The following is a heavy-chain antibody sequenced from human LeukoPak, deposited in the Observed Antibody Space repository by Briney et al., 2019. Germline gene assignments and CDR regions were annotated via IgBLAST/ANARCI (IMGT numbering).Heavy chain of an antibody. CDR3: VRGTTVTKTFDY. CDR2: ISDTGGGT. D-gene: IGHD4-17*01. V-gene: IGHV3-23*01. J-gene: IGHJ4*02. Sequence: GGSLRLSCAASGFTFSTYPMYWVRQAPGKGLEWVSAISDTGGGTYYPDSVKGRFTISRDNSKNTLYLQMSSLRAEDTAIYYCVRGTTVTKTFDYWGQGTLVTVSS. CDR1: GFTFSTYP.